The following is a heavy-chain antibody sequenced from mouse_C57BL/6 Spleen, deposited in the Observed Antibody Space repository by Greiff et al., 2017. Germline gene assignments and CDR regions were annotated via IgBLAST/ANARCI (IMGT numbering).Heavy chain of an antibody. V-gene: IGHV14-4*01. J-gene: IGHJ1*03. CDR3: TFSGYFDV. Sequence: VHVKQSGAELVRPGASVKLSCTASGFNIKDDYMHWVKQRPEQGLEWIGWIDPENGDTEYASKFQGKATITADTSSNTAYLQLSSLTSEDTAVYYCTFSGYFDVWGTGTTVTVSS. CDR1: GFNIKDDY. CDR2: IDPENGDT.